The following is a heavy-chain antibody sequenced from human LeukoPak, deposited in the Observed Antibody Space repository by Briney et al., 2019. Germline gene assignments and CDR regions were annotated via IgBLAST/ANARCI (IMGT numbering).Heavy chain of an antibody. CDR3: ARGPYCSGGNCYSGEDY. D-gene: IGHD2-15*01. CDR1: GFTFRNYN. CDR2: ISTSSTYT. J-gene: IGHJ4*02. V-gene: IGHV3-21*01. Sequence: GGPLILSCAASGFTFRNYNMNWVRQAPGKGLEWVSTISTSSTYTYYADSVKGRFTMPRDNAKNSLYLQMNSLRAEDTAVYYCARGPYCSGGNCYSGEDYWGQGTLVTVSS.